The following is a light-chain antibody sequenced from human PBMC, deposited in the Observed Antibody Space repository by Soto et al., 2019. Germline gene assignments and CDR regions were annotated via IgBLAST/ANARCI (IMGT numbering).Light chain of an antibody. CDR3: GTCDSSLSAGV. J-gene: IGLJ3*02. Sequence: QSVLTQSPSASGTPGQRVTISCSGSSSNIGKNIVNWYQQLPGTAPTLLIYDNNKRPSGIPDRFSGSKSGTSATLGITGLQTEDEADYYCGTCDSSLSAGVFGGGTKLTVL. CDR1: SSNIGKNI. V-gene: IGLV1-51*01. CDR2: DNN.